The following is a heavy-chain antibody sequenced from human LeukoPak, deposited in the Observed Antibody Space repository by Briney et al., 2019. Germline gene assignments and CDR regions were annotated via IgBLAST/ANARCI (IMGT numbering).Heavy chain of an antibody. D-gene: IGHD2-21*01. J-gene: IGHJ4*02. CDR2: IYHSVST. V-gene: IGHV4-30-2*01. CDR1: GGSISSGGYY. CDR3: AREKALAYCGGDCGGLDY. Sequence: PSQTLSLTCTVSGGSISSGGYYWSWIRQPPGKGLEWIGYIYHSVSTYYNPSLKSRVTISVDRSKNQFSLKLSSVTAADTAVYYCAREKALAYCGGDCGGLDYWGQGTLVTVSS.